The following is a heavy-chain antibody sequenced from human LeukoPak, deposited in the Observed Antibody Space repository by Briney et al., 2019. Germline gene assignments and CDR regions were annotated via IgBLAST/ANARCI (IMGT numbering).Heavy chain of an antibody. CDR2: IYYSEST. J-gene: IGHJ6*02. CDR3: ARRGSGYYYYGMDV. V-gene: IGHV4-59*08. D-gene: IGHD3-10*01. Sequence: PSETLSLTCSVSGDSISSHYWNWIRQPRGKGLDWIGYIYYSESTNYNPSLKSRVTISIDTSKNQFSLTVSSVTAADTAVYYCARRGSGYYYYGMDVWGQGTTVTVSS. CDR1: GDSISSHY.